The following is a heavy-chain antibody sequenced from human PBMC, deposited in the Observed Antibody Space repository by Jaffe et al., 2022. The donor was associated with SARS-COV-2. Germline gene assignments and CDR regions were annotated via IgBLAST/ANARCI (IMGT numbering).Heavy chain of an antibody. D-gene: IGHD1-7*01. Sequence: EVQLVESGGGLVQPGGSLRLSCAASGFTFSDHYMDWVRQALGKGLEWVGRIRKKANSYTTEYAASVKGRFTISRDDSKNSLYLQMNSLKTEDSAVYYCARRKLDLRDGLDVWGQGTTVTVSS. J-gene: IGHJ6*02. CDR2: IRKKANSYTT. CDR3: ARRKLDLRDGLDV. CDR1: GFTFSDHY. V-gene: IGHV3-72*01.